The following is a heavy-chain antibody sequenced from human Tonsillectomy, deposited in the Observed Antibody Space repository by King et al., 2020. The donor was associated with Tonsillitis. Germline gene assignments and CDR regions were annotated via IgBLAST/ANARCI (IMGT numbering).Heavy chain of an antibody. CDR3: AKDGVHYYDSSGYYYVGFCDY. V-gene: IGHV3-23*04. Sequence: VQLVESGGGLVQPGGSLRLSCAASGFTFSSYAMSWVRQAPGKGLEWVSAISGSGGSTYYADSVKGRFTISRDNSKNTLYLQMNSLRAEDTAVYYCAKDGVHYYDSSGYYYVGFCDYWGQGTLVTVSS. J-gene: IGHJ4*02. D-gene: IGHD3-22*01. CDR1: GFTFSSYA. CDR2: ISGSGGST.